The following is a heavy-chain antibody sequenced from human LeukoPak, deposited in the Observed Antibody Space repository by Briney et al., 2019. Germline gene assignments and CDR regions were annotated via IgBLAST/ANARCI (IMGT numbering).Heavy chain of an antibody. Sequence: GGSLRLSCAASGFTFSSYNMNWVRQAPGKGLEWVSSISSSSSYIFYADSVKGRFTISRDNAKNSLYLQMNSLRAEDTAVYYCARVSGYYDSSGYYDYWGQGTLATVSS. V-gene: IGHV3-21*01. CDR3: ARVSGYYDSSGYYDY. D-gene: IGHD3-22*01. J-gene: IGHJ4*02. CDR1: GFTFSSYN. CDR2: ISSSSSYI.